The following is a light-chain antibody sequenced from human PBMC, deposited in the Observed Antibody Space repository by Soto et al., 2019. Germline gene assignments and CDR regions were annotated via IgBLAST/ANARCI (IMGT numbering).Light chain of an antibody. CDR3: QLYGSPPLYT. J-gene: IGKJ2*01. Sequence: EVVLTQSPGTLSLSPGEKAALSCRASQSVRSHYLAWYQQKPGQAPRLLIYGASSRATGIPDRFSGSGSGTDFTLTISRLEPEDFAVYYCQLYGSPPLYTFGQGTKLEI. CDR1: QSVRSHY. V-gene: IGKV3-20*01. CDR2: GAS.